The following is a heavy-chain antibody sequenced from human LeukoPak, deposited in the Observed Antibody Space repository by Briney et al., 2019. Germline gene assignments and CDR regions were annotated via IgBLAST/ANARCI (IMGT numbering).Heavy chain of an antibody. D-gene: IGHD2-21*02. CDR3: ARDCGGDSYLGAFDI. V-gene: IGHV4-59*13. CDR2: VYYSGTT. Sequence: SETLSLTCSVSGGSIHTYYWTWIRQPPGRGLEWIGNVYYSGTTYYNPSLKSRLTISVDASKNQFSLKLNSVTAADTAVYFCARDCGGDSYLGAFDIWGQGTVVTVSS. CDR1: GGSIHTYY. J-gene: IGHJ3*02.